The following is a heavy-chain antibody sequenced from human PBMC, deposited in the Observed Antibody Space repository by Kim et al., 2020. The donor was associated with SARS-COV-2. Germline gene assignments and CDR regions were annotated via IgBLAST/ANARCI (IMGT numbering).Heavy chain of an antibody. CDR2: IIPFVGTA. CDR3: AIDNSVGPPGYIAAH. J-gene: IGHJ1*01. V-gene: IGHV1-69*13. CDR1: GGTFSTYA. Sequence: SVKVSCKASGGTFSTYAFSWVRQAPGQGLEYMGGIIPFVGTANYAQKFQGRVTIAATESTGTVYMELKSLRSEDTAVYYCAIDNSVGPPGYIAAHWGQG. D-gene: IGHD6-13*01.